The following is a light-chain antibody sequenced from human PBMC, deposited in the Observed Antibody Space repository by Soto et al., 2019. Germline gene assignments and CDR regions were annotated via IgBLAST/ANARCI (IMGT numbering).Light chain of an antibody. J-gene: IGLJ2*01. CDR2: EGS. Sequence: QSALTQPASVSGSPGQSITISCTGTSSDVGSYNLVSWYKQHPGKAPKLMIYEGSKRPSGVSNRFSGSKSGNTASLTISGLQAEDEADYYCCSYAGSSTVVFGGGTKLTV. V-gene: IGLV2-23*01. CDR3: CSYAGSSTVV. CDR1: SSDVGSYNL.